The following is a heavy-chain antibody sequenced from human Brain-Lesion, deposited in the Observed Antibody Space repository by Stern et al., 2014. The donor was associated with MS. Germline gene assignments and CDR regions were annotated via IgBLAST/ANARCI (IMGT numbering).Heavy chain of an antibody. J-gene: IGHJ4*02. CDR2: ISWNSGTI. D-gene: IGHD1-14*01. V-gene: IGHV3-9*01. Sequence: EVQLVESGGDLVQPGRSLGLSCAAFGFTFDDYAMPWVRQAPGKGLEGVAGISWNSGTIGYADSVKGRFTTSRDNAYSSLYLQMNSLRPEDTALYYCARDITGSSAYFAYWGQGTLVTVSS. CDR1: GFTFDDYA. CDR3: ARDITGSSAYFAY.